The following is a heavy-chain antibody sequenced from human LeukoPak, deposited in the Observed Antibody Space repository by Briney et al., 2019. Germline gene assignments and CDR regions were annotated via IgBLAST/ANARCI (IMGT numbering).Heavy chain of an antibody. V-gene: IGHV4-59*08. CDR3: ARGDFWSGYRLDY. CDR2: IYYSGST. Sequence: SETLSLTCTVSGGSISSYYWSWIRQPPGKGLEWIGYIYYSGSTNYNPSLKSRVTISVDASKNQFSLKLSSVTAADTAVYYCARGDFWSGYRLDYWGQGTLVTVSS. D-gene: IGHD3-3*01. CDR1: GGSISSYY. J-gene: IGHJ4*02.